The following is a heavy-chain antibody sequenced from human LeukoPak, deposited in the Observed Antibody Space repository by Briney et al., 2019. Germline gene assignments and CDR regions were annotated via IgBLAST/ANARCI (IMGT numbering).Heavy chain of an antibody. V-gene: IGHV3-21*01. J-gene: IGHJ4*02. CDR2: ISSSSSYI. D-gene: IGHD3-22*01. CDR3: ARVNYDSSGYYYHFDY. CDR1: GFTFSSYS. Sequence: GGSLRLSCAASGFTFSSYSMNWVRQAPGKGLEWVSSISSSSSYIYYADSVKGRFTISRDNAKNSLYLQMNSLRAEDTAVYYCARVNYDSSGYYYHFDYWGQGTLVTVSS.